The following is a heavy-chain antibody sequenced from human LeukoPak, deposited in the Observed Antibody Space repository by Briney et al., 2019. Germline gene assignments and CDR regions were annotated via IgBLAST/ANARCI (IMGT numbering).Heavy chain of an antibody. CDR1: GDTFRSSA. V-gene: IGHV1-69*04. J-gene: IGHJ4*02. CDR3: ARSSVTGHFDF. D-gene: IGHD6-19*01. Sequence: SVKVSCKASGDTFRSSAISWVRQAPGQGLEWMGKIILPLDITNYAQQFQGGVTITTDKSTDTVFLELSSLRSQDTAVYYCARSSVTGHFDFWGQGTLVTVSS. CDR2: IILPLDIT.